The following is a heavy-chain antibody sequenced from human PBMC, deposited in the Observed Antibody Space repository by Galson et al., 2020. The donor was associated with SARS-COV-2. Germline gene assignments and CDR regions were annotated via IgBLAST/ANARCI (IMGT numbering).Heavy chain of an antibody. CDR1: GFTFSSYS. Sequence: GGSLRLSCAASGFTFSSYSMNWVRQAPGKGLEWVSYISSSSSTIYYADSVKGRFTISRDNAKNSLYLQMNSLRDEDTAVYYCARDNRDDSSGYYYSDYWGQGTLVTVSS. CDR3: ARDNRDDSSGYYYSDY. D-gene: IGHD3-22*01. V-gene: IGHV3-48*02. J-gene: IGHJ4*02. CDR2: ISSSSSTI.